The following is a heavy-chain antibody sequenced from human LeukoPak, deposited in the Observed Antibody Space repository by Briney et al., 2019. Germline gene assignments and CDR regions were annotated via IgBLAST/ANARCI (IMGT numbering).Heavy chain of an antibody. CDR1: GGSISRSNW. Sequence: PSETLSLTCAVSGGSISRSNWWSWVRQPPGKGLEWIGEIYHSGSTNYNPSLQSRVTISVDKSKNQFSLKLSSVTAADTAVYYCARSVVRLHWFDPWGQGTLVTVSS. D-gene: IGHD3-10*01. CDR3: ARSVVRLHWFDP. CDR2: IYHSGST. J-gene: IGHJ5*02. V-gene: IGHV4-4*02.